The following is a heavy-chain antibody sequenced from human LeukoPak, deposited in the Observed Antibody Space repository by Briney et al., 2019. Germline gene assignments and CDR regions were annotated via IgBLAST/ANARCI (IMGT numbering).Heavy chain of an antibody. CDR1: GGSISSYY. J-gene: IGHJ6*03. Sequence: PSETLSLTCTVSGGSISSYYWSWIRQPAGKGLEWIGRIYTSGSTNYNPSLKSRVTMSVDTSKNQFSLKLSSVTAADTAVYYCARGGCSSTTCYYYYYMDVWGKGTTVTVSS. CDR2: IYTSGST. V-gene: IGHV4-4*07. D-gene: IGHD2-2*01. CDR3: ARGGCSSTTCYYYYYMDV.